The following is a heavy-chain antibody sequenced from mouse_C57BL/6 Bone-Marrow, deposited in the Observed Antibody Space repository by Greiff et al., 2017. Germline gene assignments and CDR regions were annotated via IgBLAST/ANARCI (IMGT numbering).Heavy chain of an antibody. CDR2: IYPGSGST. CDR1: GYTFTSYW. D-gene: IGHD1-1*01. J-gene: IGHJ2*01. CDR3: AILLRDY. V-gene: IGHV1-55*01. Sequence: QVQLQQPGAELVKPGASVKMSCKASGYTFTSYWITWVKQRPGQGLEWIGDIYPGSGSTNYNEKFKSKATLTLDTSSSTAYMQLSSLTSEDSAVYYCAILLRDYWGQGTTLTVSS.